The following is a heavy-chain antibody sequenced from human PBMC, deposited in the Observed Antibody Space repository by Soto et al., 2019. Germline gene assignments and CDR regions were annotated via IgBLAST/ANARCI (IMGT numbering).Heavy chain of an antibody. CDR1: GGTFSSYT. D-gene: IGHD1-1*01. Sequence: ASVKVSCKASGGTFSSYTISWVRQAPGQGLEWMGRIIPILGIANYAQKFQGRVTITADKSTSTAYMELSSLRSEDTAVYYCARNPGGLYNWNDGDYYYYMDVWGKGTTVTVSS. J-gene: IGHJ6*03. CDR2: IIPILGIA. CDR3: ARNPGGLYNWNDGDYYYYMDV. V-gene: IGHV1-69*02.